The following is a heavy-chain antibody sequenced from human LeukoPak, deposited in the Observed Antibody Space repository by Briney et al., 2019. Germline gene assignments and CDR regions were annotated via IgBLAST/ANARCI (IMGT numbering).Heavy chain of an antibody. V-gene: IGHV3-48*01. CDR1: GFTFSSYS. J-gene: IGHJ4*02. Sequence: GGSLRLSCAASGFTFSSYSMNWVRQAPGKGLECVSYISGNSSTIYYADSVKGRFTISRDNAKNSLYLQMNSLRAEDTAVYYCARGYGGNHLDYWGQGTLVTVSS. D-gene: IGHD4-23*01. CDR2: ISGNSSTI. CDR3: ARGYGGNHLDY.